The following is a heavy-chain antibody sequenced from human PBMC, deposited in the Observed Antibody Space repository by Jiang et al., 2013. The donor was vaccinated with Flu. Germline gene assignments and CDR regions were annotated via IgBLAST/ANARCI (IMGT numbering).Heavy chain of an antibody. J-gene: IGHJ4*02. CDR3: ARDPYTRIAAAPL. D-gene: IGHD6-13*01. CDR2: IIPILGIA. V-gene: IGHV1-69*04. CDR1: GGTFSSYT. Sequence: SGAEVKKPGSSVKVSCKASGGTFSSYTISWVRQAPGQGLEWMGRIIPILGIANYAQKFQGRVTITADKSTSTAYMELSSLRSEDTAVYYCARDPYTRIAAAPLWGQGTLVTVSS.